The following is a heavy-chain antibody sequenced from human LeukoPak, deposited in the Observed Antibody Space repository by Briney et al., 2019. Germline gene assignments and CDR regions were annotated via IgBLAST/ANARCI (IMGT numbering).Heavy chain of an antibody. CDR3: AKDRRSNGD. CDR2: IKMKADGGTT. CDR1: GLTFTNAW. Sequence: GGSLRLSCAVSGLTFTNAWMNWVRQAPGKGLEWVGRIKMKADGGTTDYGAPVRGRFTISRDDSKNTLYLQMNSLRAEDTAVYYCAKDRRSNGDWGQGTLVTVSS. D-gene: IGHD4-17*01. J-gene: IGHJ4*02. V-gene: IGHV3-15*01.